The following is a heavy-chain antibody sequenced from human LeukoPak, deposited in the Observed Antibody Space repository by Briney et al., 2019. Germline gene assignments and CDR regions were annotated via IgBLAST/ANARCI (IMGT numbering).Heavy chain of an antibody. CDR3: ARHLDTAMVPTFDY. CDR2: IYYSGST. CDR1: GGSIRSYY. Sequence: SETLSLTCTVSGGSIRSYYWSWIRQPPGKGLEWIGYIYYSGSTNYNPSLKSRVTISVDTSKNQFSLKLSSVTAADTAVYYCARHLDTAMVPTFDYWGQGTLVTVSS. J-gene: IGHJ4*02. D-gene: IGHD5-18*01. V-gene: IGHV4-59*08.